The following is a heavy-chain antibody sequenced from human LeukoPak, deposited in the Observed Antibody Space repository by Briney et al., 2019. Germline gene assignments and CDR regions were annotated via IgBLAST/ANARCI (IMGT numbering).Heavy chain of an antibody. CDR2: IKSDGSDT. D-gene: IGHD2-15*01. J-gene: IGHJ4*02. Sequence: GGSPRLSCAASGFTLSSYWMHWVRQVPGKGLVWVSRIKSDGSDTRYADSVKGRFTISRDNAKNTWSLEMNSLRAEDTAVYYCVVGGSPGYWGQGTLVTVSS. V-gene: IGHV3-74*01. CDR1: GFTLSSYW. CDR3: VVGGSPGY.